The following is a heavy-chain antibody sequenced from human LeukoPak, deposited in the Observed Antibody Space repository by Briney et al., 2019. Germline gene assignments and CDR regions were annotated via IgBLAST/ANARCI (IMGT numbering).Heavy chain of an antibody. CDR2: ISSSSSYI. D-gene: IGHD5-12*01. V-gene: IGHV3-21*01. CDR3: ARTRTRHSGYDY. Sequence: GGSLRLSCAASEFTFSSYNMNWVRQAPGKGLEWVSSISSSSSYIYYADSVKGRFTISRDNAKNSLYLQMNSLRAEDTAVYYCARTRTRHSGYDYWGQGTLVTVSS. CDR1: EFTFSSYN. J-gene: IGHJ4*02.